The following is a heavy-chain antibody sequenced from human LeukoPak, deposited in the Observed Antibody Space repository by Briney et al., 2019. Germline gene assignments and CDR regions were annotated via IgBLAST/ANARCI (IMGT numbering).Heavy chain of an antibody. D-gene: IGHD3-22*01. J-gene: IGHJ4*02. V-gene: IGHV3-20*04. CDR3: ARNLMGYYDSSGYYY. CDR2: INWNGGST. Sequence: PGGSLRLSCAASGFSLSSYWIHWVRQAPGKGLEWVSGINWNGGSTGYAGSVKGRFTISRDNAKNSLYLQMNSLRAEDTALYYCARNLMGYYDSSGYYYFGQGTLVTVSS. CDR1: GFSLSSYW.